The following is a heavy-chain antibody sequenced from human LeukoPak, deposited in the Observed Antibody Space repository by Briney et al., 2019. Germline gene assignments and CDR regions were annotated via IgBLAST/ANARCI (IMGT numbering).Heavy chain of an antibody. CDR3: ARDWNGSGTAFDH. Sequence: QAGGSLRLSGAASGLSVSAYWMSWVRQAPGKLLEWVANIKVDGTEKYYVDSVKGRFTISRDNAKNSLSLQMSGLRAEDTAVYYCARDWNGSGTAFDHWGQGTLVTVSS. D-gene: IGHD1-1*01. J-gene: IGHJ4*02. CDR1: GLSVSAYW. CDR2: IKVDGTEK. V-gene: IGHV3-7*05.